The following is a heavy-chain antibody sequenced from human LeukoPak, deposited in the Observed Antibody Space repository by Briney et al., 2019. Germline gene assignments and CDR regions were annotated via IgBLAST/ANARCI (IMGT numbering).Heavy chain of an antibody. Sequence: SVKVSCKASGGTFSSYAISWVRQAPGQGLEWMGRIIPILGIANYAQKFQGRVTITADKSTSTAYMELRSLRSDDTAVYYCARDHLLWFGELWRTKFDPWGQGTLVTVSS. CDR1: GGTFSSYA. J-gene: IGHJ5*02. CDR2: IIPILGIA. D-gene: IGHD3-10*01. CDR3: ARDHLLWFGELWRTKFDP. V-gene: IGHV1-69*04.